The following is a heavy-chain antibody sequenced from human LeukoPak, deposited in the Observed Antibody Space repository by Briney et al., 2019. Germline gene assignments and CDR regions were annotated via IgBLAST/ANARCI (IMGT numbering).Heavy chain of an antibody. J-gene: IGHJ4*02. CDR3: ARDNGRDRFDY. CDR1: GGTFSSYA. Sequence: EASVKVSCKASGGTFSSYAISWVRQAPGQGLEWMGGIIPIFGTANYAQKFQGRVTITADKSTSTAYMELSSLRSEDTAVYYCARDNGRDRFDYWGQGTLVTVSS. V-gene: IGHV1-69*06. CDR2: IIPIFGTA. D-gene: IGHD2-8*01.